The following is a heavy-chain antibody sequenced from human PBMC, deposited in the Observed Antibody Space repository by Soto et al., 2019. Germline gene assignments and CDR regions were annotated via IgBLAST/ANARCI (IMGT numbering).Heavy chain of an antibody. CDR3: ARAFGGSGSFYYYGMDV. D-gene: IGHD3-10*01. Sequence: SETLSLTCTVSGCSISSGDYYWSWIRQPPGKGLEWIGYIYYSGSTYYNPSLKSRVTISVDTSKNQFSLKLSSVTAADTAVYYCARAFGGSGSFYYYGMDVWGQGTTVTVSS. CDR2: IYYSGST. J-gene: IGHJ6*02. V-gene: IGHV4-30-4*01. CDR1: GCSISSGDYY.